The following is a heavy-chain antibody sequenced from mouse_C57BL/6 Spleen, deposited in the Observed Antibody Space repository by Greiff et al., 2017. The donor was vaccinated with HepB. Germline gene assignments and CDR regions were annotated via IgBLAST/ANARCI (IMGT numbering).Heavy chain of an antibody. V-gene: IGHV1-81*01. CDR2: IYPRSGNT. Sequence: VKLQESGAELARPGASVKLSCKASGYTFTSYGISWVKQRTGQGLEGIGEIYPRSGNTYYNEKFKGKATLTADKSSSTAYMELRSLTSEDSAVYFCARVRDYYGSSQYYFDYWGQGTTRTVSS. CDR1: GYTFTSYG. J-gene: IGHJ2*01. CDR3: ARVRDYYGSSQYYFDY. D-gene: IGHD1-1*01.